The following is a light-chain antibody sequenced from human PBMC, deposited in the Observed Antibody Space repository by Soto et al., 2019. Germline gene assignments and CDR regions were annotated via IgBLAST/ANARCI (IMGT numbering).Light chain of an antibody. CDR2: EVN. CDR3: CSYAGSSTLYV. V-gene: IGLV2-23*02. CDR1: SSDIGTYNL. J-gene: IGLJ1*01. Sequence: QSVLTQPASVSGSPGQSITISCTGTSSDIGTYNLVSWYQQHPGKAPKLMIYEVNKRPSGVSDRFSGSKSGNTASLTISGLQAADEADYYCCSYAGSSTLYVFGTGTKVTVL.